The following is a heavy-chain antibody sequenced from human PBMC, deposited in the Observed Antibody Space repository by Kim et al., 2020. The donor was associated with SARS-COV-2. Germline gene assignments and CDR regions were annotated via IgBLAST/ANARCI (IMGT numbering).Heavy chain of an antibody. CDR1: GFNFSSYA. CDR3: AKEIEYSSSWSYYYYYGMDV. CDR2: IWYDGSNK. V-gene: IGHV3-33*06. J-gene: IGHJ6*02. Sequence: GGSLRLSCAASGFNFSSYAMHWVRQAPGKGLEWVAVIWYDGSNKYYADSVKGRFTISRDNSKNTLYLQMNSLRAEDTAVYYCAKEIEYSSSWSYYYYYGMDVWGQGTTVTVSS. D-gene: IGHD6-6*01.